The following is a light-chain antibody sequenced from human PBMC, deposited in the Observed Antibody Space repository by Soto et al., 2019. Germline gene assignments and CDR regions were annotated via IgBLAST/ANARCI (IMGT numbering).Light chain of an antibody. V-gene: IGLV2-8*01. CDR2: EVN. J-gene: IGLJ1*01. Sequence: QSVLTRPPSASGSPGQSVTISCTGTSSDVGGYNCVSWYQQHPGKVPKLMISEVNKRPSGVPDRFSGSKSGNTASLTVSGLQAEDEADYYCSSCGDNNIYVFGTGTKVTVL. CDR1: SSDVGGYNC. CDR3: SSCGDNNIYV.